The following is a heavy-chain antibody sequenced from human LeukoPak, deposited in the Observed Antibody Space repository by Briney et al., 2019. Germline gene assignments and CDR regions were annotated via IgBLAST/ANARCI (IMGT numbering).Heavy chain of an antibody. CDR1: GSSISSSSYY. V-gene: IGHV4-39*01. J-gene: IGHJ4*02. D-gene: IGHD2-15*01. CDR2: IYYSGST. Sequence: PSETLSLTCTVSGSSISSSSYYWGWIRQPPGTGLEWIGSIYYSGSTYYNPSLKSRVTISVDTSKNQFSLKLSSVTAADTAVYYCARHGGGYCSGGSCYGGFEYYWGQGTLVTVSS. CDR3: ARHGGGYCSGGSCYGGFEYY.